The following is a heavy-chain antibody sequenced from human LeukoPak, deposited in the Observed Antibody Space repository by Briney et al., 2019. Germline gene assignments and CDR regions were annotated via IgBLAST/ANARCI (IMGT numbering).Heavy chain of an antibody. CDR2: ISWNSGSI. CDR3: AKDMRRGYSSSWTLFDY. D-gene: IGHD6-13*01. Sequence: GGSLRLSCAASGFTLSTYWMSWVRQAPGKGLEWVSGISWNSGSIGYADSVKGRFTISRDNAKNSLYLQMNSLRAEDTALYYCAKDMRRGYSSSWTLFDYWGQGTLVTVSS. J-gene: IGHJ4*02. V-gene: IGHV3-9*01. CDR1: GFTLSTYW.